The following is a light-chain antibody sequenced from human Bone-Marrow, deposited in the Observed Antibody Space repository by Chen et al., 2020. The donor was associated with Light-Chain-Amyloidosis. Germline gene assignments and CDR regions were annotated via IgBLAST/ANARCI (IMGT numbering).Light chain of an antibody. J-gene: IGLJ2*01. CDR2: EVS. Sequence: QSALTQPPSASGSLGQSVTIPCTGTSSDVGGYNYVSWYQQHPGKAPNLMISEVSKRPSGVPDRFSGSKSGNTASLTVSGLQPDDEADYYCSSYGGRTNLVFGGGTKLTVL. CDR3: SSYGGRTNLV. V-gene: IGLV2-8*01. CDR1: SSDVGGYNY.